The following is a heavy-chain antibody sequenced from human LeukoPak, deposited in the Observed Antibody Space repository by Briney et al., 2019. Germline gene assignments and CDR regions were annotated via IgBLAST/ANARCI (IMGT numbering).Heavy chain of an antibody. D-gene: IGHD6-19*01. J-gene: IGHJ4*02. CDR2: ISSSSSYI. CDR1: GFTFSSYS. Sequence: GGSLRLSCAASGFTFSSYSMNWVRQAPGKGLEWVSSISSSSSYIYYADSVKGRFTISRDNAKNSLCLQMNSLRAEDTAVYYCAKKPYSSGWSQVMDWGQGTLVTVSS. V-gene: IGHV3-21*04. CDR3: AKKPYSSGWSQVMD.